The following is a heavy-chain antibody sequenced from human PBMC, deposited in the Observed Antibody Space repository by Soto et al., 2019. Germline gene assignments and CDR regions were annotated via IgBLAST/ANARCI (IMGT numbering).Heavy chain of an antibody. Sequence: PSETLSLTCSVSGDSISNSRFYWAWIRQPPGEGLEWIGSIYYSGSTYYNPSLKSRVTISVDTSKNQFSLKLSSVTAADTAVYYCACIFSGGYGYGFYYYGMDVWGQGTTVTAP. CDR1: GDSISNSRFY. CDR3: ACIFSGGYGYGFYYYGMDV. CDR2: IYYSGST. J-gene: IGHJ6*02. D-gene: IGHD5-18*01. V-gene: IGHV4-39*01.